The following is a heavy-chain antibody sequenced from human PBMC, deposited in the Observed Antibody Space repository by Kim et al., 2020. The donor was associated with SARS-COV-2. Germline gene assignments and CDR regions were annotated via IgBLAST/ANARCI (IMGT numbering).Heavy chain of an antibody. CDR3: ARHSISSLAMPGSVAF. D-gene: IGHD2-2*01. J-gene: IGHJ3*01. Sequence: SETLSLTCTVSGASISVPNYYWGWLRQAPGKGLEWLGSIYYSGLIYHSPPFKSRVAVSIDTSKNQFSLNLTPVTAADTAVYYFARHSISSLAMPGSVAF. CDR2: IYYSGLI. V-gene: IGHV4-39*01. CDR1: GASISVPNYY.